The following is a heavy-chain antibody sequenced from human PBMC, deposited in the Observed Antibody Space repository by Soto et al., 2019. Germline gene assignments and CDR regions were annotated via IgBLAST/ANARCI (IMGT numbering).Heavy chain of an antibody. D-gene: IGHD1-26*01. J-gene: IGHJ6*02. V-gene: IGHV4-30-2*01. CDR1: GGSISSGGYS. Sequence: SETLSLTCAVSGGSISSGGYSWSWIRQPPGKGLEWIGYIYHSGSTYYNPSLKSRVTISVDRSKNQFSLKLSSVTAADTAVYYCARDSGSYYGAHYYYYGMDVWGQGTTVTVSS. CDR2: IYHSGST. CDR3: ARDSGSYYGAHYYYYGMDV.